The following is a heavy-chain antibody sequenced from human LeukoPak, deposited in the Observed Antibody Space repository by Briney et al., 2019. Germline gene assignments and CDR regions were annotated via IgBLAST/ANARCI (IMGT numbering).Heavy chain of an antibody. CDR3: ARTVGTHRFDY. V-gene: IGHV4-39*01. CDR2: IYYNGNT. J-gene: IGHJ4*02. Sequence: QPSETLSLTCTVSGGSISSSDYYWGWIRQPPGERPEWIGTIYYNGNTYYNPSLQSRVIISVDTSKNQFSLKLTSVTAPDTAVYYCARTVGTHRFDYWGQGILVTVSS. CDR1: GGSISSSDYY. D-gene: IGHD4-23*01.